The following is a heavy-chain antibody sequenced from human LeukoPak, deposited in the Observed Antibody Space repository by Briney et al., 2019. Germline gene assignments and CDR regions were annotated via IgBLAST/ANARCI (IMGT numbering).Heavy chain of an antibody. V-gene: IGHV3-7*01. J-gene: IGHJ5*02. CDR3: AREVTLNWFDP. CDR2: IKQDGSEK. D-gene: IGHD3-10*01. Sequence: GGSLRLSCAASGFTFSSYWMSWVRQAPGKGLEWVANIKQDGSEKYYVDSVKGRFTISRDNGNNSLYLQMNSLRAEDTAVYYCAREVTLNWFDPWGQGTLVTVSP. CDR1: GFTFSSYW.